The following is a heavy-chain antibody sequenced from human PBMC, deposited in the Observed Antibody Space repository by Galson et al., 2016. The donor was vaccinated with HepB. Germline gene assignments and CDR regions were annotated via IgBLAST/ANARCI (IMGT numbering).Heavy chain of an antibody. Sequence: SLRLSCAASGFTFSSSSMNWVRQAPGKGLEWVSSISSSSSYIYYTDSVKGRFTISRDNSKNTLYLQMHRLRFEDTAVYYCASDPRQWQRGYNYGFEYWGQGTLVSVSS. D-gene: IGHD5-18*01. J-gene: IGHJ4*02. CDR1: GFTFSSSS. CDR2: ISSSSSYI. CDR3: ASDPRQWQRGYNYGFEY. V-gene: IGHV3-21*01.